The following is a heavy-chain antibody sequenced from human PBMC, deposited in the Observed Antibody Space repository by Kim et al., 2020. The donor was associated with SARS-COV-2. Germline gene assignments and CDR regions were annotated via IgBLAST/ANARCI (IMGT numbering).Heavy chain of an antibody. CDR1: GGSISSSSYY. Sequence: SETLSLTCTVSGGSISSSSYYWGWIRQPPGKGLEWIGSIYYSGSTYYNPSLKSRVTISVDTSKNQFSLKLSSVTAADTAVYYCATPAGYGMNQGTHDDAFDIWGQGTMVTVSS. V-gene: IGHV4-39*01. D-gene: IGHD5-12*01. CDR2: IYYSGST. J-gene: IGHJ3*02. CDR3: ATPAGYGMNQGTHDDAFDI.